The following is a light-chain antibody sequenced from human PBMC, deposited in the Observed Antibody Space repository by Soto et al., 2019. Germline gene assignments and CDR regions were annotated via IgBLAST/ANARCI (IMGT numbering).Light chain of an antibody. CDR2: GAS. CDR3: QQYMSSVT. V-gene: IGKV3-20*01. CDR1: QSVDTTF. J-gene: IGKJ1*01. Sequence: EIVLTQSPGSLSLSPGQRATLSCRASQSVDTTFFAWYQKKPGQAPRLLIQGASKRATGIPDRFSGSGSGTDFTLIISRLEPEDFAVYYCQQYMSSVTFGQGTKVGIK.